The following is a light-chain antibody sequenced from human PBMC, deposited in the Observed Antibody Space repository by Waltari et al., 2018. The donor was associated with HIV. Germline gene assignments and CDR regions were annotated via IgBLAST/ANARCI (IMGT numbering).Light chain of an antibody. CDR1: QCIKDE. Sequence: DIQVGQSPSSLSASFGVRFTCTCQASQCIKDELNWDKRKPGEASNQLIYDAVKLKTAVTSRFSGRGSGTEFTSIFSSLQPEESATYYCTEYDNVPSITSGAGTRLEMK. V-gene: IGKV1-33*01. CDR2: DAV. CDR3: TEYDNVPSIT. J-gene: IGKJ5*01.